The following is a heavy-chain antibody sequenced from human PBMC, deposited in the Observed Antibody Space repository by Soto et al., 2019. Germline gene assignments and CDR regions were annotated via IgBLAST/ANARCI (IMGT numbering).Heavy chain of an antibody. Sequence: SETLSLTCTVSGASISRGGYYWTWIRQHPGKGLEWIGYVYPSGSTHYNPSLKSRVIMSVDISKNQFSLNLTSVTAADTAVYYCAREVRSLALDHWGQGTLVTVSS. J-gene: IGHJ4*02. D-gene: IGHD3-16*01. V-gene: IGHV4-31*03. CDR2: VYPSGST. CDR1: GASISRGGYY. CDR3: AREVRSLALDH.